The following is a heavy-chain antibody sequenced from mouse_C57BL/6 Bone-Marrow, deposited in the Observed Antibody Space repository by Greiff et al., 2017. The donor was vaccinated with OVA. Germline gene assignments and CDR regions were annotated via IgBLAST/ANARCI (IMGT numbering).Heavy chain of an antibody. Sequence: QVQLKESGAELARPGASVKLSCKASGYTFTSYGISWVKQRTGQGLEWIGEIYPRSGNTYYNEKFKGKATLTADKSSSTAYMELRSLTSEDSAVYFCARAGGLRLRVAYWGQGTLVTVSA. D-gene: IGHD3-2*02. CDR1: GYTFTSYG. CDR2: IYPRSGNT. CDR3: ARAGGLRLRVAY. J-gene: IGHJ3*01. V-gene: IGHV1-81*01.